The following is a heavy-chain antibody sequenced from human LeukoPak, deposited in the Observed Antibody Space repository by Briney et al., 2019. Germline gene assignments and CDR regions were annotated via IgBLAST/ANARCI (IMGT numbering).Heavy chain of an antibody. J-gene: IGHJ4*02. CDR2: INPDSGGT. V-gene: IGHV1-2*02. CDR1: GYTFTCYY. CDR3: AREIPTMVRGVIIRVFDY. Sequence: ASVKVSCKASGYTFTCYYMHWVRQAPGQGLEWMGWINPDSGGTSYAQKFQGRGTMPRDTSISTAYMELSRLRSDDTAVYYCAREIPTMVRGVIIRVFDYWGQGTLVTVSS. D-gene: IGHD3-10*01.